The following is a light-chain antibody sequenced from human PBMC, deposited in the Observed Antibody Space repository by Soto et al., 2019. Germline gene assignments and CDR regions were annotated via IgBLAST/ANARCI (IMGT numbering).Light chain of an antibody. J-gene: IGKJ1*01. Sequence: EIVLTQSPGTLSLSPGERATLSCRASQSVSSSYLAWYQQKPGQAPRLLIYGASSRATGIPDRFSGSGSGTDFTLPIRGLEPEDFAVYYCQQYRISSWTLGQRTKVDSK. CDR3: QQYRISSWT. CDR1: QSVSSSY. CDR2: GAS. V-gene: IGKV3-20*01.